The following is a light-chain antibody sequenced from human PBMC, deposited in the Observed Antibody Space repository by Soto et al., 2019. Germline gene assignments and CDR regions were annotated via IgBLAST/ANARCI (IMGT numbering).Light chain of an antibody. CDR2: DVS. Sequence: QSVLTQPASVSGSPGQSITISCTGTGSDVGGYNYVSWYQQHPGKAPKLMIYDVSNRPSGVSNRFSGSKSGNTASLTISGLQAEDEADYYCSSYTSSSTPLNVFGTGTKVTVL. CDR3: SSYTSSSTPLNV. CDR1: GSDVGGYNY. V-gene: IGLV2-14*01. J-gene: IGLJ1*01.